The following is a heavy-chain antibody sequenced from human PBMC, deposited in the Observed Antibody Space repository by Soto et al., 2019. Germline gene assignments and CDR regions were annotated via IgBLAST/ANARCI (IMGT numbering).Heavy chain of an antibody. CDR1: GGSISSYY. D-gene: IGHD6-19*01. CDR3: AREKNKRSIAVALDY. V-gene: IGHV4-59*12. Sequence: SETLSLTCTVSGGSISSYYWSWIRQPPGKGLEWIGYIYYSGSTNYNPSLKSRVTISVDTSKNQFSLKLSSVTAEDTAVYYCAREKNKRSIAVALDYWGQGTLVTVSS. J-gene: IGHJ4*02. CDR2: IYYSGST.